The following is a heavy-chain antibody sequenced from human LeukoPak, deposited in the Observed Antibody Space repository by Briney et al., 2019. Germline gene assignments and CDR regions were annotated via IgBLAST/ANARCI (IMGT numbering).Heavy chain of an antibody. J-gene: IGHJ6*03. D-gene: IGHD5-24*01. Sequence: SETLSLTCTVSGGSISRYYWGWIRQPPGKGLEWIGYIYYSGSTNYNPSPNSRVTISVDTSKNQFPLKLSSVTAADTAVYYCARGERWLQLSYYYYYMDVWGKGTTVTVSS. CDR2: IYYSGST. V-gene: IGHV4-59*01. CDR1: GGSISRYY. CDR3: ARGERWLQLSYYYYYMDV.